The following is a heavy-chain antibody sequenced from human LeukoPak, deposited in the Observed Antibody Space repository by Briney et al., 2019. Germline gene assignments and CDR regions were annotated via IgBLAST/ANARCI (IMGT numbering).Heavy chain of an antibody. Sequence: SETLSLTCAVYGGYFNDYFWTWIRQSPGKGLEWIGEIDHAGKANYNPSLKSRVILSRDASKNQFSLKLTTVTAADTAVYYCARVPPPGATAFGVVDSWGQGTLVTVSS. J-gene: IGHJ4*02. CDR1: GGYFNDYF. V-gene: IGHV4-34*01. CDR3: ARVPPPGATAFGVVDS. CDR2: IDHAGKA. D-gene: IGHD2-15*01.